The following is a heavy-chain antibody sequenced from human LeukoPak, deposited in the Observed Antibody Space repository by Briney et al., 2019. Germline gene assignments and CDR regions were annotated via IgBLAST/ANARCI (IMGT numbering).Heavy chain of an antibody. CDR2: IIPIFGTA. J-gene: IGHJ4*02. CDR1: GGTFSSYA. CDR3: ARESLSSGSDY. V-gene: IGHV1-69*06. D-gene: IGHD6-19*01. Sequence: GASVKVSCKASGGTFSSYAITWVRQAPGQGLEWMGGIIPIFGTANYAQKLQGRVTITADKSTSTAYMELSSLRSEDTAVYYCARESLSSGSDYWGQGTLVTVSS.